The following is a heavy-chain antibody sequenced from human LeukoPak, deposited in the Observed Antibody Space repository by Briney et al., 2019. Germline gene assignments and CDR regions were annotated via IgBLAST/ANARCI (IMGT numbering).Heavy chain of an antibody. V-gene: IGHV3-43*01. CDR1: GFTFDDYT. Sequence: PGGSLTLSCAASGFTFDDYTMLWVRQAPGKGLEWVSLLSWDGASTYYADSVKGRFTISRDNSKNSLYLQMNSLRTEDTALYYCAKDARGGMATPETHFDYWGQGTLVTVSS. J-gene: IGHJ4*02. CDR2: LSWDGAST. CDR3: AKDARGGMATPETHFDY. D-gene: IGHD5-24*01.